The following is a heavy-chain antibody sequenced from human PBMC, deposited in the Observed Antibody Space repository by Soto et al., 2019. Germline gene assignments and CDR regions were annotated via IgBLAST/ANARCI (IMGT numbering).Heavy chain of an antibody. V-gene: IGHV1-46*01. CDR3: ARAPYTSGVLFCLDY. Sequence: ASVKVSCKASGYTFTYYHVHWVRPAPGQGLELMGIFNPYGGDTTYAQKFQGRVTMTRDTSTSTVYMELSSRRSEDTALYDCARAPYTSGVLFCLDYWGHGTLVTVSS. D-gene: IGHD2-8*01. CDR1: GYTFTYYH. CDR2: FNPYGGDT. J-gene: IGHJ4*01.